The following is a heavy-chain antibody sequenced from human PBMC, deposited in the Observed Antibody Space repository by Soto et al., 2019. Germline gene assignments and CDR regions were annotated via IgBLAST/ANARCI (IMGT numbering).Heavy chain of an antibody. Sequence: QVQLVQSGAEVKKPGSSVKVSCKASGGTFSSYAISWVRQAPGQGLEWMGGIIPIFGTANYAQKFQGRVTITADESTSTAYMELSSLRSEDTAVYYCARTEYCYDSSGYFSAAGAFDIWGQGTMVTVSS. V-gene: IGHV1-69*01. CDR3: ARTEYCYDSSGYFSAAGAFDI. J-gene: IGHJ3*02. D-gene: IGHD3-22*01. CDR1: GGTFSSYA. CDR2: IIPIFGTA.